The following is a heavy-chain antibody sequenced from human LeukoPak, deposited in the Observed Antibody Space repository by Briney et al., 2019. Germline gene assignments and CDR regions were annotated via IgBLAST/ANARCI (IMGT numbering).Heavy chain of an antibody. CDR2: INPSGGST. CDR3: AALEGSSWYLY. D-gene: IGHD6-13*01. V-gene: IGHV1-46*01. J-gene: IGHJ4*02. Sequence: ASVKVSCTASGYTFTSYYMHWVRQAPGQGLEWMGIINPSGGSTSYAQKFQGRVTMTRDTSTSTVYMELSSLRSEDTAVYYCAALEGSSWYLYWGQGTLVTVSS. CDR1: GYTFTSYY.